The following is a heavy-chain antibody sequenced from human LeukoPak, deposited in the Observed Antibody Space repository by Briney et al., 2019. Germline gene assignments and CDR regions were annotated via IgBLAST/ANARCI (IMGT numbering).Heavy chain of an antibody. Sequence: GGSLRLSCAGSGFRLSDYYMAWIRQTPGKGLQRVSFFDRGRDGKAHADSVQGRFTFSRDNDKNSLYLLLNSLTAEDTAVYYCAREVGSSRAFDIWGQGTMVTVSS. D-gene: IGHD2-15*01. J-gene: IGHJ3*02. V-gene: IGHV3-11*05. CDR1: GFRLSDYY. CDR2: FDRGRDGK. CDR3: AREVGSSRAFDI.